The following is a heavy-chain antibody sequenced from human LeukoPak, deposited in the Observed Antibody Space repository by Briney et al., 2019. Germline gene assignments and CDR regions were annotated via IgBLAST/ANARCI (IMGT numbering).Heavy chain of an antibody. Sequence: GGSLRLSCAASGFTFSDYYMSWIRQAPGKGLECVSYIRGSGGDIYYADSVKGRFTISRDNSKNTLYLQMNSLGAEDTAVYYCARMHGSGSYDFDYWGQETLVTVSS. CDR1: GFTFSDYY. D-gene: IGHD3-10*01. CDR2: IRGSGGDI. CDR3: ARMHGSGSYDFDY. J-gene: IGHJ4*02. V-gene: IGHV3-11*04.